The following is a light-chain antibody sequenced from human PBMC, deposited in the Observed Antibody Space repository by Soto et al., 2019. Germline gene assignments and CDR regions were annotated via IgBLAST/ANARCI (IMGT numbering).Light chain of an antibody. CDR2: EGS. CDR1: SSDVGSYNL. CDR3: CLYAATSTEV. V-gene: IGLV2-23*01. Sequence: QSVLTQPASVSGSPGQSITISCTGTSSDVGSYNLVSWYQQHPGKAPKLMIYEGSKRPSGVSNRFSGSKSGNTASLTISGLQAEDEADYYCCLYAATSTEVYGTGTKVTVL. J-gene: IGLJ1*01.